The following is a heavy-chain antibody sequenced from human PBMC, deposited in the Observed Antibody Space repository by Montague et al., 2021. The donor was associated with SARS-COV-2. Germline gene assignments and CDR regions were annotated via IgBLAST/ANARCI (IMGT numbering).Heavy chain of an antibody. D-gene: IGHD6-6*01. Sequence: SETLSLTCTVSGASVASGNFYWSWIRQPPGKGLEWIGYMYYTGHTNYNPSLESRVTMPVDPSKNQFSLTLNSVTAADTAVYYCARSRANVPSRPGFDYWGQGALVTVSS. CDR3: ARSRANVPSRPGFDY. CDR1: GASVASGNFY. V-gene: IGHV4-61*01. J-gene: IGHJ4*02. CDR2: MYYTGHT.